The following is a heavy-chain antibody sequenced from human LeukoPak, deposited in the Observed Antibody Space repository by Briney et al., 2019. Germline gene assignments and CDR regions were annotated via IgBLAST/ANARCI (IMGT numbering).Heavy chain of an antibody. D-gene: IGHD4-23*01. CDR3: ARGGKATVVTM. Sequence: SETLSLTCTVSGGSINRYYWSWIRQPAGKGLEWIGRIYSSGSTNYNLSLKSRVSMSVDTSKNQFSLKLTSVTAADTAVYYCARGGKATVVTMWGQGILVTVSS. J-gene: IGHJ4*02. CDR2: IYSSGST. CDR1: GGSINRYY. V-gene: IGHV4-4*07.